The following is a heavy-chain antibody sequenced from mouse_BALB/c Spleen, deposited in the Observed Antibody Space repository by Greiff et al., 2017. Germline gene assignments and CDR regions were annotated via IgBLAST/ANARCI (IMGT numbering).Heavy chain of an antibody. Sequence: EVKLMESGGGLVQPGGSRKLSCAASGFTFSSFGMHWVRQAPEKGLEWVAYISSGSSTIYYADTVKGRFTISRDNPKNTLFLQMTSLRSEDTAMYYCARTSGNYYAMDYWGQGTSVTVSS. CDR3: ARTSGNYYAMDY. D-gene: IGHD1-3*01. CDR1: GFTFSSFG. CDR2: ISSGSSTI. V-gene: IGHV5-17*02. J-gene: IGHJ4*01.